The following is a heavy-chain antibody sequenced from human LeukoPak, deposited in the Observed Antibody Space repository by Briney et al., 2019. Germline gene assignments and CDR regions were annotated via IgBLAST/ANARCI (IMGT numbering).Heavy chain of an antibody. CDR1: GFTFSSYG. V-gene: IGHV3-30*02. CDR2: IGYDGSNK. D-gene: IGHD2-8*01. J-gene: IGHJ6*02. Sequence: AGGSLRLSCAASGFTFSSYGMHWVRQAPGKGLEWVAFIGYDGSNKYYADSVKGRFTISRDNSKNTLYLQMNSLRVEDTAVYYCGKDTPGVGMDVWGQGTTVTVSS. CDR3: GKDTPGVGMDV.